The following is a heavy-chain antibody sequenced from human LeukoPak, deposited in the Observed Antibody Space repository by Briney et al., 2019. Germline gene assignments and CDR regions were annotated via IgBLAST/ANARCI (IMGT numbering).Heavy chain of an antibody. Sequence: GGSLRLSCAASGFTFSSYSMNWVRQAPGKGLEWVSYISSSSSTIYYADSVKGRFTISRDNAKNSLYLQMNSLRAEDTAVYYCGRDHPEVLRYFAPNDAFDIWGQGTMVTVSS. V-gene: IGHV3-48*04. CDR3: GRDHPEVLRYFAPNDAFDI. CDR1: GFTFSSYS. D-gene: IGHD3-9*01. J-gene: IGHJ3*02. CDR2: ISSSSSTI.